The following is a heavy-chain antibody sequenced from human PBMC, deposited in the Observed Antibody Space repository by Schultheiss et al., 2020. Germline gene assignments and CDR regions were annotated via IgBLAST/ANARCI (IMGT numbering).Heavy chain of an antibody. V-gene: IGHV3-73*01. CDR3: TTPRARYYYYYGMDV. CDR1: GFTFSSYA. Sequence: GESLKISCGASGFTFSSYAMHWVRQAPGKGLEWVGRIRSKANSYATAYAASVKGRFTISRDDSKNTAYLQMNSLKTEDTAVYYCTTPRARYYYYYGMDVWGKGTMVTV. J-gene: IGHJ6*04. CDR2: IRSKANSYAT.